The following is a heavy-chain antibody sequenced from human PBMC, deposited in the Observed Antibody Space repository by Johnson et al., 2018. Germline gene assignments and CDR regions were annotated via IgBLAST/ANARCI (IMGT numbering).Heavy chain of an antibody. J-gene: IGHJ6*03. Sequence: QVQLQESGPGLVKPLETLSLFCTVSGGSLSRHSWTWIRQPPGKGLEWIGNVFYTGDTNFTPSLRSRVNISIDPSKNQFSLKLTSMVAADTAGSDCARGLRGIMGGFYYDYMGVWGEGTTVTVSS. CDR1: GGSLSRHS. D-gene: IGHD3-10*01. CDR2: VFYTGDT. CDR3: ARGLRGIMGGFYYDYMGV. V-gene: IGHV4-59*11.